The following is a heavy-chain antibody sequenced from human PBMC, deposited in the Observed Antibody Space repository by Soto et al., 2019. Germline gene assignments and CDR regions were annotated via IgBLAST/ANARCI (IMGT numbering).Heavy chain of an antibody. CDR1: GFTFSSYW. CDR2: INSDGSST. CDR3: AXGXXXXPNGMDV. J-gene: IGHJ6*02. V-gene: IGHV3-74*01. Sequence: EVQLVESGGGLVQPGGSLRLSCAASGFTFSSYWMHWVRQAPGKGLVWVSRINSDGSSTNYADSVKGRFTISRDNAKNTLYLQMNSLRAEDTAVYXCAXGXXXXPNGMDVWGQGTTVTVSS.